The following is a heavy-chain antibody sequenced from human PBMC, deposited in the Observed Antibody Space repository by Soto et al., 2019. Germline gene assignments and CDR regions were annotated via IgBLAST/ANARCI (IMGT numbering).Heavy chain of an antibody. V-gene: IGHV3-20*04. D-gene: IGHD2-15*01. CDR3: ARVRRWFDY. CDR1: GFTFEDYG. J-gene: IGHJ4*02. Sequence: AGGSLRLSCAASGFTFEDYGLNWVRQAPGKGLEWGSDINWNGGSTGYADSVKGRFTISRHTGQNSLYLQMNSLRAEDTALYYCARVRRWFDYCGQGTLGTVCS. CDR2: INWNGGST.